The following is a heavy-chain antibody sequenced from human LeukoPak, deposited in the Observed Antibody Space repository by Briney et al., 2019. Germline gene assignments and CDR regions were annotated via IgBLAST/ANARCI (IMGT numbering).Heavy chain of an antibody. V-gene: IGHV3-33*06. CDR3: AKERRGDGYED. Sequence: PGGSLRLSCAASGFTFSSYGMHWVRQAPGKGLEWVAVTWYDGSNKYYADSVKGRFTISRDNSKNTLYLQMNSLRAEDTAVYYCAKERRGDGYEDCGQGTLVTVSS. CDR1: GFTFSSYG. J-gene: IGHJ4*02. CDR2: TWYDGSNK. D-gene: IGHD5-24*01.